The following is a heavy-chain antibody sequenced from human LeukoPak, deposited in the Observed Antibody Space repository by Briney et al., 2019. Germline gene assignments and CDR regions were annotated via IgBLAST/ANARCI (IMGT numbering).Heavy chain of an antibody. CDR3: AKGGYYDILTGYYYYFDY. D-gene: IGHD3-9*01. V-gene: IGHV3-11*01. CDR1: GFTFSDYY. J-gene: IGHJ4*02. CDR2: ISSSGSTI. Sequence: GGSLRLSCAASGFTFSDYYMSWIRQAPGKGLEWVSYISSSGSTIYYADSVKGRFTISRDNAKNSLYLQMNSLRAEDTAVYYCAKGGYYDILTGYYYYFDYWGQGTLVTVSS.